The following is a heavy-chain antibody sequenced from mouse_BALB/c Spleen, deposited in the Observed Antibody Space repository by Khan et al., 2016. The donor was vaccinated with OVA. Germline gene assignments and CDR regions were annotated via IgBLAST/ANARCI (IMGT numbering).Heavy chain of an antibody. Sequence: EVELVESGGGLVPPGGSRKLSCAASGFTFNSYGMHWVRQAPEKGLEWVAYISGDSNTIYYTDTVKGRFTISSDNPKNTLFLQITSLMSEATAMYYCATSYFYGYYFDYWGPGTTLTVS. CDR2: ISGDSNTI. J-gene: IGHJ2*01. CDR1: GFTFNSYG. D-gene: IGHD1-1*01. V-gene: IGHV5-17*02. CDR3: ATSYFYGYYFDY.